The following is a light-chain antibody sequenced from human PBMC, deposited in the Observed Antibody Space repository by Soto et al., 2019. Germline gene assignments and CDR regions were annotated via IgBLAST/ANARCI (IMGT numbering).Light chain of an antibody. CDR3: QQYYTTPLT. Sequence: DIVMTQSPDSLAVSLGERATINCKSSQSVLSSANHQNHLAWYQQKPRQPPRLLIYWASTRESGVPDRFSGGGSGTDFTLTISSVQAEDVAVYYCQQYYTTPLTFGGGTKVEI. CDR1: QSVLSSANHQNH. CDR2: WAS. V-gene: IGKV4-1*01. J-gene: IGKJ4*01.